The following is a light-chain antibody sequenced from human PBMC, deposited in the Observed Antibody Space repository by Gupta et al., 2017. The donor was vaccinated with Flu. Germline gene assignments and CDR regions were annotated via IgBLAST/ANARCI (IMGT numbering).Light chain of an antibody. CDR3: QHEDNCSWT. CDR2: KAS. CDR1: QSISGW. Sequence: PPILSASVGDRVTITCRASQSISGWLAWYQQKPGKAPKLLIYKASTVESGVPSRFSGSGSGTEFTLTISSRQPDDFAIYYCQHEDNCSWTFGQGTKVEIK. V-gene: IGKV1-5*03. J-gene: IGKJ1*01.